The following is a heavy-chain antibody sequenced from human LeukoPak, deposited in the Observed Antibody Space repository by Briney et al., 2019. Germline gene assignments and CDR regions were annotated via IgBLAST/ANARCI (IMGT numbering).Heavy chain of an antibody. V-gene: IGHV1-46*01. Sequence: ASVKVSCKASGYTFTSYYMHWVRQAPGQGLEWMGIINPSGGSTSYAQKFQGRVTMTRDMSTSTVYMELSSLRSEDTAVYYCARGPLVGATGAPRYYYYYMDVWGKGTTVTISS. CDR3: ARGPLVGATGAPRYYYYYMDV. J-gene: IGHJ6*03. CDR1: GYTFTSYY. CDR2: INPSGGST. D-gene: IGHD1-26*01.